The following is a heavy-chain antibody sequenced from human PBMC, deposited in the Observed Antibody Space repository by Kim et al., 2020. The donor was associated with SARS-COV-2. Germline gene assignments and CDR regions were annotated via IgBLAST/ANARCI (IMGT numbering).Heavy chain of an antibody. CDR2: IWYDGSNK. Sequence: GGSLRLSCAASGFTFSSYGMHWVRQAPGKGLEWVAVIWYDGSNKYYEDSVKGRFTISRDNSKNTLYLQMNSLRAEDTAVYYCARDSRVDTTSALDYWGQGTLVTVSS. D-gene: IGHD1-26*01. V-gene: IGHV3-33*01. CDR3: ARDSRVDTTSALDY. CDR1: GFTFSSYG. J-gene: IGHJ4*02.